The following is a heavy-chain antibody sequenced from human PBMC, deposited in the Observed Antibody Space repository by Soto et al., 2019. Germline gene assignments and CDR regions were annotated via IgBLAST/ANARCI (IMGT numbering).Heavy chain of an antibody. CDR3: ARDYTNCYYYMDV. CDR1: GFTFSSYS. CDR2: ISSSSSTI. D-gene: IGHD4-4*01. V-gene: IGHV3-48*01. J-gene: IGHJ6*03. Sequence: GGSLRLSCAASGFTFSSYSMNWVRQAPGKGLEWVSYISSSSSTIYYADSVKGRFTISRDNAKNSLYLQMNSLRAEDTAVYYCARDYTNCYYYMDVWGKGTTVTV.